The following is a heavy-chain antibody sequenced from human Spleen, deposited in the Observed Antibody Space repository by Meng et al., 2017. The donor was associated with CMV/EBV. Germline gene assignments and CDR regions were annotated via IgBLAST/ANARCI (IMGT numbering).Heavy chain of an antibody. V-gene: IGHV7-4-1*02. CDR3: ARGGNFDP. D-gene: IGHD2/OR15-2a*01. CDR2: ISTNPGNP. J-gene: IGHJ5*02. Sequence: QGQVAQSGSELKKLGSSGKVSGKSSQYTFSTYTINWVRQAHGRGLEWMGWISTNPGNPTYPQGFTGRFVFSLDTSVSPAYLQISSLKAEDTAVYYCARGGNFDPWGQGTLVTVSS. CDR1: QYTFSTYT.